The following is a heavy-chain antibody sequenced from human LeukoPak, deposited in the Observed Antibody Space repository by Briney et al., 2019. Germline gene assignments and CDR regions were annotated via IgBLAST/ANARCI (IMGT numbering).Heavy chain of an antibody. Sequence: ASVKVSCKASGYTFTSYDINWVRQATGQGLEWMGWINPNSGGTECAQKFQGRVTMTRDMSISTAYMELGRLRSDDTAVYYCARGGQRLIAVAGAIDYWGQGTLVTVSS. CDR3: ARGGQRLIAVAGAIDY. D-gene: IGHD6-19*01. J-gene: IGHJ4*02. CDR2: INPNSGGT. V-gene: IGHV1-2*02. CDR1: GYTFTSYD.